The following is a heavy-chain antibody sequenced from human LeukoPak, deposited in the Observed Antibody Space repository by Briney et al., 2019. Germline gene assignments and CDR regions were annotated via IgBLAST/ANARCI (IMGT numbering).Heavy chain of an antibody. J-gene: IGHJ4*02. CDR1: GYTFTGYY. Sequence: ASVKVSCKASGYTFTGYYMHWVRQAPGQGLEWMGRINPNSGGTSYAQKFQGRVTMTRDTSISTAYMELSRLRSDDTAVYYCARSVVVVVAATHFDYWGQGTLVTVSS. D-gene: IGHD2-15*01. V-gene: IGHV1-2*06. CDR3: ARSVVVVVAATHFDY. CDR2: INPNSGGT.